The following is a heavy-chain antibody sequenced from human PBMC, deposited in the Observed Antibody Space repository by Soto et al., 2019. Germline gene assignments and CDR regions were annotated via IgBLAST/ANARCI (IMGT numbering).Heavy chain of an antibody. CDR2: ISGSGGST. V-gene: IGHV3-23*01. D-gene: IGHD3-22*01. J-gene: IGHJ3*02. CDR3: ADLSGDSSDTFGGAFDI. Sequence: WGSLRLSCAASGFTFSSYAIIFFRQSPGKGLEWVSAISGSGGSTYYADSVKGRFTISRDNSKNTLYLQMNSLRAEDTAVYYCADLSGDSSDTFGGAFDIWGQGTMVTVSS. CDR1: GFTFSSYA.